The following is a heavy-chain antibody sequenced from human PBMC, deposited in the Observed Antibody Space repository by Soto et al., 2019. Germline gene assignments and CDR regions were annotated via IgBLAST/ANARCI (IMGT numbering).Heavy chain of an antibody. J-gene: IGHJ6*02. D-gene: IGHD2-21*01. V-gene: IGHV1-18*01. CDR1: GYTFTSYG. CDR3: ARDDSTGGMGV. CDR2: ISPYNGNT. Sequence: ASVKVSCKASGYTFTSYGISWVRQAPGQGLGWMGWISPYNGNTNYAHKLQGRVTMTTDTSTTTAYMELRSLRSDDTAVYYCARDDSTGGMGVWGQGTTVTVSS.